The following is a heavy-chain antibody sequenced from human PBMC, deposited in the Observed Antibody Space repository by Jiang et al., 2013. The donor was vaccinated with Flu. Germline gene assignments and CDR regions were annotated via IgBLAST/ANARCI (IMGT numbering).Heavy chain of an antibody. CDR3: AHMWGVISHFDY. J-gene: IGHJ4*02. D-gene: IGHD3-16*02. CDR1: GXSLSTSGVG. CDR2: IYWDDDK. Sequence: PTXTLTLTCTFSGXSLSTSGVGVGWIRQPHGKALEWLALIYWDDDKRYSPSLKSRLTITKDTSKNQVVLTMTNMDPVDTATYYCAHMWGVISHFDYWGQGTLVTVSS. V-gene: IGHV2-5*02.